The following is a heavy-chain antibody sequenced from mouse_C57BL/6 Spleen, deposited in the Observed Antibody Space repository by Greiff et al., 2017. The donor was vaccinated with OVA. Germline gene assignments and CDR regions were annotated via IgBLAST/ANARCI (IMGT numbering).Heavy chain of an antibody. CDR3: TREGTTVVGSYFDY. J-gene: IGHJ2*01. CDR2: IDPETGGT. D-gene: IGHD1-1*01. Sequence: QVQLQPSGAELVRPGASVTLSCKASGYTFTDYEMHWVKQTPVHGLEWIGAIDPETGGTAYNQKFKGKAILTADKSSSTAYMELRSLTSEDSAVYYCTREGTTVVGSYFDYWGQGTTLTVSS. CDR1: GYTFTDYE. V-gene: IGHV1-15*01.